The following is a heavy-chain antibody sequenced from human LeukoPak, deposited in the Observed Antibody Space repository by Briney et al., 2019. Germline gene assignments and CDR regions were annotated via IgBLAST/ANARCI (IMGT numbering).Heavy chain of an antibody. CDR3: AGHQGSGGAHSGSYGY. V-gene: IGHV5-51*01. D-gene: IGHD3-10*01. J-gene: IGHJ4*02. Sequence: GESLKISCEGSGYGFISHWIAWVRQKPGKGLEWMGVIYPGDSDTRYSPSFQGQVTISADKSSRTAYLLWSSLKASDTAIHYCAGHQGSGGAHSGSYGYWGQGTLVTVSS. CDR1: GYGFISHW. CDR2: IYPGDSDT.